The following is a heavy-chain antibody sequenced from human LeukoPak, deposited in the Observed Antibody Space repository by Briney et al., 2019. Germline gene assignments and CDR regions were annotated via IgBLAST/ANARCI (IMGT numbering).Heavy chain of an antibody. V-gene: IGHV4-31*03. J-gene: IGHJ3*01. CDR2: IYNSGSA. Sequence: ASETLSLTCTVSGASISSGSYFWSWIRQHPGKGLEWIGYIYNSGSAYYNPSLKSRVIISVDTSKNQFSLKLSSVTAADTAVYHCARHGSGGRAFDLWGQGTMVTVSS. CDR1: GASISSGSYF. CDR3: ARHGSGGRAFDL. D-gene: IGHD1-26*01.